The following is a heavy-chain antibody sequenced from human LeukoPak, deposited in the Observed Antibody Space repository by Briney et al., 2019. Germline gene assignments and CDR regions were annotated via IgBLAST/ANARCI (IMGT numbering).Heavy chain of an antibody. V-gene: IGHV3-30*03. CDR2: ISYDGNKK. J-gene: IGHJ4*02. CDR1: GFTFSSYG. Sequence: PGGSLRLSCAASGFTFSSYGIHWVRQAPGKGLEWVAVISYDGNKKDYADSVKGRFTISRDNSKNTLYLQMYSLRPEDTAVYYCARGVVTAPQTFDFWGQGTLVTVSS. D-gene: IGHD2-21*02. CDR3: ARGVVTAPQTFDF.